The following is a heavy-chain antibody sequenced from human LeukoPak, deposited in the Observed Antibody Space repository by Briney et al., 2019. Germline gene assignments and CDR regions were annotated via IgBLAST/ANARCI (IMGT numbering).Heavy chain of an antibody. CDR3: VRVVGYCSSTSCPHYYYYGMDV. CDR1: GFTFSSYS. V-gene: IGHV3-21*01. Sequence: MPGGSLRLSCAASGFTFSSYSMNWVRQAPGKGLEWVSSISSSSSYIYYADSVKGRFTISRDNAKNSLYLQMNSLRAEDTAVYYCVRVVGYCSSTSCPHYYYYGMDVWGQGTTVTVSS. D-gene: IGHD2-2*01. J-gene: IGHJ6*02. CDR2: ISSSSSYI.